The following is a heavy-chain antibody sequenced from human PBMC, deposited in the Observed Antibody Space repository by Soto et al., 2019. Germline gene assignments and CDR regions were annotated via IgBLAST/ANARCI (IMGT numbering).Heavy chain of an antibody. CDR2: ISYDGSNK. CDR1: GFTFSSCG. V-gene: IGHV3-30*03. D-gene: IGHD3-10*02. Sequence: QVQLVESGGGVVQPGRSLRRSCAASGFTFSSCGIHWVRQAPGKGLEWVAVISYDGSNKYYADSVKGRFTISRDNSKNTLFLQMSSLRAEDTAVYYCVADYVATDAFDIWGQGTMVTVSS. J-gene: IGHJ3*02. CDR3: VADYVATDAFDI.